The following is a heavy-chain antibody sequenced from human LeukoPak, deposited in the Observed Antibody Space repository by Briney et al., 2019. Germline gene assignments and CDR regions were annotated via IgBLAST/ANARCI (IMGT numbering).Heavy chain of an antibody. V-gene: IGHV4-59*08. CDR2: IYSDGRT. Sequence: SETLSLTCTVSGGSISPNYWSWIRQFPGKGLEWIGFIYSDGRTEYSPSLKSRVTISVDTSNNQFSLKLTSVTATDTAVYYCARQEWDSSAWYYFDYWGQGTLVTVSS. CDR3: ARQEWDSSAWYYFDY. J-gene: IGHJ4*02. CDR1: GGSISPNY. D-gene: IGHD6-19*01.